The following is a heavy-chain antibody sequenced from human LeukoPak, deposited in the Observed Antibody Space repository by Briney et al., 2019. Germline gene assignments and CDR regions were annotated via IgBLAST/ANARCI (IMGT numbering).Heavy chain of an antibody. Sequence: SETLSLTCTVSGGSISSDSNYWSWIRQSAGKGLEWIGRIYTSGSTNYNPSVKSRVTMSVDTSKNQFSLKLSSVTAADTAVYYCARALNWEFDYWGQGTLVTVSS. CDR3: ARALNWEFDY. V-gene: IGHV4-61*02. D-gene: IGHD1-26*01. CDR1: GGSISSDSNY. J-gene: IGHJ4*02. CDR2: IYTSGST.